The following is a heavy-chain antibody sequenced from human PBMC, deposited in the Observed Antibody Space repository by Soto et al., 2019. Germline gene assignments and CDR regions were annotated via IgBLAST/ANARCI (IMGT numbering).Heavy chain of an antibody. Sequence: FVMLSVTCTVAGGSISSCYWSWIRQPPGKGLEWIGYIYYSGSTNYNPSLKSRVTISVDTSRNQFSLKLSSVTAADTAVYYCARLWFGEPYYYYYGMDVWGQGTTVTVSS. CDR1: GGSISSCY. CDR2: IYYSGST. D-gene: IGHD3-10*01. J-gene: IGHJ6*02. CDR3: ARLWFGEPYYYYYGMDV. V-gene: IGHV4-59*08.